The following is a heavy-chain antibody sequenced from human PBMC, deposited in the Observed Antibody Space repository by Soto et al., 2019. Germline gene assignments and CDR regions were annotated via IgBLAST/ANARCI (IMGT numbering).Heavy chain of an antibody. CDR2: IHNSGST. CDR1: GVSVTSGGYY. J-gene: IGHJ6*02. V-gene: IGHV4-31*01. CDR3: ARVHGSGSYFYGMDV. D-gene: IGHD3-10*01. Sequence: QVQLQESGTGLVRPSQTLSLTCTVSGVSVTSGGYYWSWIRHLPGKGLEWIGYIHNSGSTYYNPSLGSPVSISMDTSKNQFSLKLSSVTAADTAVYYCARVHGSGSYFYGMDVWGQGTTVTVSS.